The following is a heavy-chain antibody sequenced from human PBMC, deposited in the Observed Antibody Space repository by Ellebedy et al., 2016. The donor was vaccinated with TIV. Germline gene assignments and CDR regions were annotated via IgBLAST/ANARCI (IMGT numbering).Heavy chain of an antibody. CDR3: ARDMAWGNERVNDALDI. V-gene: IGHV3-48*04. CDR2: ISGSSLTI. J-gene: IGHJ3*02. CDR1: GFTFTPYA. D-gene: IGHD7-27*01. Sequence: GESLKISCAASGFTFTPYAMNWVRQAPGKGLEWISYISGSSLTIYYADSVKGRFTISRDNAKSSLFLQMSSLTAEDTAVYYCARDMAWGNERVNDALDIWGQGTMVTVSA.